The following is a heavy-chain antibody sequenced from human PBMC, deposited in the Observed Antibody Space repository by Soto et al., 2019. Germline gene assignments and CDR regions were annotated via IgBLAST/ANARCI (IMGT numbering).Heavy chain of an antibody. CDR1: GGSISGSSYF. J-gene: IGHJ6*03. V-gene: IGHV4-39*01. CDR2: IYYSGST. Sequence: QLQLQESGPGLVKPSETLSLTCTVSGGSISGSSYFWGWIRQPPGKGLEWIGNIYYSGSTSYNPSLKSRVTVSVDKSKSQFSLKLSSVSAADTAVFYCARHNRPTIFGSYYMDVWGKGTTVTVSS. CDR3: ARHNRPTIFGSYYMDV. D-gene: IGHD3-3*01.